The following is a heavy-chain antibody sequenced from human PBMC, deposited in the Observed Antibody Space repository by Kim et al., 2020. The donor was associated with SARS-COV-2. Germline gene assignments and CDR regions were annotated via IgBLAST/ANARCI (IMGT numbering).Heavy chain of an antibody. Sequence: ASVKVSCQASGYIFREYGITWVRQAPGQGLEWMGWISADNGDTNYAQKFQDRVTMTTDTSTSTAYMEFRSLTSDDTAVYFCARGGWVAYEIWGQGTMISVS. D-gene: IGHD6-19*01. CDR3: ARGGWVAYEI. CDR2: ISADNGDT. V-gene: IGHV1-18*01. CDR1: GYIFREYG. J-gene: IGHJ3*02.